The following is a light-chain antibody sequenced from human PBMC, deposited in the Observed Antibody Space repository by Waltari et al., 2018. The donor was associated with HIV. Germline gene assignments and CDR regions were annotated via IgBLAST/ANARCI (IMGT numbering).Light chain of an antibody. V-gene: IGKV3-11*01. CDR1: QSVNTY. CDR3: QHRVSWPAT. CDR2: DVS. Sequence: EIVLPQSPATLSLSPGEIATLSCMSSQSVNTYLGWYQQKPDQPPRLLIYDVSKRASGIPARFSGSGSGTDFSLTISNLKPEDSAVYYCQHRVSWPATFGGGTKVQIK. J-gene: IGKJ4*01.